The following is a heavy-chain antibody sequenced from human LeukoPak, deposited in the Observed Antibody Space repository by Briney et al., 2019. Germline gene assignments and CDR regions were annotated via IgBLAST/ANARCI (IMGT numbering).Heavy chain of an antibody. Sequence: SETLSLTCTVSGGSISSYYWSWIRQPPGKGLEWIGYIYYSGSTNYNPFLKSRVTISVDTSKNRFSLKLSSVTAADTAVYYCARGEYYFDYWGQGTLVTVSS. CDR2: IYYSGST. D-gene: IGHD3-10*01. CDR3: ARGEYYFDY. J-gene: IGHJ4*02. V-gene: IGHV4-59*01. CDR1: GGSISSYY.